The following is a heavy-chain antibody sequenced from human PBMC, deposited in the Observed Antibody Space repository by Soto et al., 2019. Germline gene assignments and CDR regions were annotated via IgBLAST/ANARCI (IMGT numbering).Heavy chain of an antibody. CDR3: ARDAHPRITFPPWFDP. J-gene: IGHJ5*02. CDR1: GYTFTSYG. CDR2: ISAYNGNT. Sequence: ASVKVSCKASGYTFTSYGISWVRQAPGQGLEWMGWISAYNGNTNYAQKFQGRVTMTTDKSTSSAYMELRSLRSADTAVYYCARDAHPRITFPPWFDPWGQGTLVTVSS. D-gene: IGHD3-16*01. V-gene: IGHV1-18*01.